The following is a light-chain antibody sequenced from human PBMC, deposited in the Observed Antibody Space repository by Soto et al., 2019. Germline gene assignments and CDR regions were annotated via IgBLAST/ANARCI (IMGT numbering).Light chain of an antibody. CDR2: GAS. Sequence: EIVLTQSPGTLSLSPGERATLSCRASQSVSSSYLAWYQQKPGQAPRLLIYGASSRATGIPDRFSGSGSGTDSTLTISRLEPEDFAVYYCQQYGSSPLTFGGGTKVEI. CDR1: QSVSSSY. J-gene: IGKJ4*01. CDR3: QQYGSSPLT. V-gene: IGKV3-20*01.